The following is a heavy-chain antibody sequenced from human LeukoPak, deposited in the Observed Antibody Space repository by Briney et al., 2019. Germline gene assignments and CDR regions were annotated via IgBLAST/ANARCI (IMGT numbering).Heavy chain of an antibody. CDR3: AKNFRTLASRRTSPFDS. J-gene: IGHJ4*02. CDR1: GYTFTSYA. CDR2: VGPYHGNT. D-gene: IGHD6-6*01. Sequence: ASVKVSCKASGYTFTSYAINWVRQAPGQGLERMGWVGPYHGNTTYAQKFQGRLAMTTDKSTTTAYMELRSLTSDDTALYYCAKNFRTLASRRTSPFDSWGQGTLVIVSS. V-gene: IGHV1-18*01.